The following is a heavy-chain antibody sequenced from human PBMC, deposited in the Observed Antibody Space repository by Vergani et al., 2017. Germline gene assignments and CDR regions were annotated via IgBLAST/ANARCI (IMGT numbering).Heavy chain of an antibody. D-gene: IGHD4-17*01. CDR2: INPTSGGT. Sequence: QVQLVQSGAEVKKPGASVKVSCKASGYTFTGYYMHWVRQAPGQGLEWMGWINPTSGGTNYAQKCQGRVTMTRDPSISTADMELRRLRADDTAVYYCARHSEGNDDGDNGGPDYWGQGTLVTVSS. J-gene: IGHJ4*02. CDR3: ARHSEGNDDGDNGGPDY. CDR1: GYTFTGYY. V-gene: IGHV1-2*02.